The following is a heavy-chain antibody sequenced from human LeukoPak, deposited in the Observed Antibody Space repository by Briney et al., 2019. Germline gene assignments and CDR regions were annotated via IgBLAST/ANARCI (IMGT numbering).Heavy chain of an antibody. CDR3: ARVEAYIAAPGLDPWV. V-gene: IGHV1-18*01. CDR1: GYTFTSYG. J-gene: IGHJ4*02. D-gene: IGHD6-6*01. CDR2: ISAYNGNT. Sequence: GASVKVSCKASGYTFTSYGISWVRQAPGQGLEWMGWISAYNGNTNYAQKLQGRVTMTTDTSTSTAYMELRSLRSDDTAVYHCARVEAYIAAPGLDPWVWGQGTLVTVSS.